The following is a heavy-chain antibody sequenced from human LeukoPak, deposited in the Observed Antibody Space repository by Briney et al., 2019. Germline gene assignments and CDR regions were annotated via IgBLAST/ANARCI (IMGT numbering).Heavy chain of an antibody. J-gene: IGHJ4*02. V-gene: IGHV3-30-3*02. Sequence: GGSLRLSCAASGFTFSSYAMHWVRQAPGKGLEWVAVISYDGSNKYYADSVKGRFTISRDNSKNTLYLQMNSLRAEDTAVYYCAKSSPLAYFFDYWGQGTLVTVSS. D-gene: IGHD6-13*01. CDR2: ISYDGSNK. CDR3: AKSSPLAYFFDY. CDR1: GFTFSSYA.